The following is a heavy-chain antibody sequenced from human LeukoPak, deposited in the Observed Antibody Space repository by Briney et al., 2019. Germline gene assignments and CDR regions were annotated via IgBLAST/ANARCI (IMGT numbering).Heavy chain of an antibody. CDR1: GGSISSYY. Sequence: SETLSLTCTVSGGSISSYYWSWIRQPAGKGLEWIGRIYTSGSTNYNPSLKSRVTISVDTSKNQFSLKLSSVTAADTAVYYCARGEIGTSHWYFDLWGRGTLVTVSS. J-gene: IGHJ2*01. CDR3: ARGEIGTSHWYFDL. V-gene: IGHV4-4*07. D-gene: IGHD3-10*01. CDR2: IYTSGST.